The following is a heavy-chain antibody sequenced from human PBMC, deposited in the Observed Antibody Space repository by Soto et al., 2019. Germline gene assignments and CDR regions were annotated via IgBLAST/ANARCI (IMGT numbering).Heavy chain of an antibody. V-gene: IGHV1-24*01. Sequence: ASVKDSCKVSGYTHTKLSMHWVLQARGEGLECMGGFDPEDDEIIYAQKFQGRVTMSEDTSKDTAYMELSRLRSVDADVYYCEGITRIVVGAYGMDVWGQGTMVTVSS. D-gene: IGHD3-22*01. J-gene: IGHJ6*02. CDR2: FDPEDDEI. CDR3: EGITRIVVGAYGMDV. CDR1: GYTHTKLS.